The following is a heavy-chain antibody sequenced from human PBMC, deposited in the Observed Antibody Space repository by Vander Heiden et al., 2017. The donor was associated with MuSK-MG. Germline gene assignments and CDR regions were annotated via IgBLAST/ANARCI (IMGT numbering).Heavy chain of an antibody. D-gene: IGHD3-22*01. CDR2: IIPVLDIA. CDR3: AIRYYYDSSASFDY. V-gene: IGHV1-69*02. CDR1: GGTFSSYP. Sequence: QVQLVQSGAEVKKPGSSVKVSCKASGGTFSSYPINWVRQAPGQGLEWMGRIIPVLDIANYAQMFQGRVTITADKSTSTAYMDLSSLRSEDTAVYYCAIRYYYDSSASFDYWGQGTLVTVSS. J-gene: IGHJ4*02.